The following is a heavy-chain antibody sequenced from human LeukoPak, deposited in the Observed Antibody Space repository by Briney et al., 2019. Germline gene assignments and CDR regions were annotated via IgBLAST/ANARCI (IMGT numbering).Heavy chain of an antibody. J-gene: IGHJ4*02. D-gene: IGHD3-22*01. CDR1: GFAVSSNY. CDR2: IYSGGST. Sequence: GGSLRLSCAASGFAVSSNYMSWVRQAPGKGLEWVAVIYSGGSTNYADSVKGRFTISRDNSKNTLYLLMNSLRAEDTAVYYCARDGTPFTMILVGPDYWGQGTLVTVSS. V-gene: IGHV3-66*01. CDR3: ARDGTPFTMILVGPDY.